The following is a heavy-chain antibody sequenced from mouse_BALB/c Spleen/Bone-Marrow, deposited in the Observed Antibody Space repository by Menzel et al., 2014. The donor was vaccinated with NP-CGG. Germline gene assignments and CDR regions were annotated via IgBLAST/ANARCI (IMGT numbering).Heavy chain of an antibody. CDR2: IYPSTGYT. CDR1: GYTFTSYW. Sequence: VQPQQSGAELAKPGASVKMSCKASGYTFTSYWMHWVKQRPGQGLEWIGYIYPSTGYTEYNQKFKDKVTLTADKSSSTAYMQLSSLTSEDSAVYYCARDDYAYWGQGTLVTVSA. CDR3: ARDDYAY. D-gene: IGHD2-4*01. J-gene: IGHJ3*01. V-gene: IGHV1-7*01.